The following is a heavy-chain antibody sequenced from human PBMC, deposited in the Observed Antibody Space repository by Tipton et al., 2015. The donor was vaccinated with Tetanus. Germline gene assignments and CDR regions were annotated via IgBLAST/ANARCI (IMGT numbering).Heavy chain of an antibody. Sequence: LRLSCAVYGASFSDYYWSWIRQAPGKGLEWIGEINHSGNTNHNPSLKSRVTLSVDTSKNQFSLKLNSVTAADTAVYYCARANYEFPKKGPFDSWGQGALVIVSS. CDR1: GASFSDYY. D-gene: IGHD3-3*01. V-gene: IGHV4-34*01. J-gene: IGHJ4*02. CDR3: ARANYEFPKKGPFDS. CDR2: INHSGNT.